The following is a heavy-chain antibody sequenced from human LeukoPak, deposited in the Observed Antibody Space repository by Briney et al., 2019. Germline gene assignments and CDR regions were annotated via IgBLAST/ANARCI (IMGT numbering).Heavy chain of an antibody. D-gene: IGHD3-22*01. Sequence: GGSLRLSCAASGFIFSNYAMSWVCQAPGQGLEWVSGISGSGGRTYYADSVKGGFTIPRDNSKNTLHLQMNNLRAEDTAVYYCAKDSYDSSGYYIQGLFDYWGQGTLVTVSS. CDR3: AKDSYDSSGYYIQGLFDY. CDR2: ISGSGGRT. V-gene: IGHV3-23*01. CDR1: GFIFSNYA. J-gene: IGHJ4*02.